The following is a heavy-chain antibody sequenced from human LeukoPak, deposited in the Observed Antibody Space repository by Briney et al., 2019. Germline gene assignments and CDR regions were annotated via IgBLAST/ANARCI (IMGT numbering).Heavy chain of an antibody. CDR3: ARGRAYCSGGTCTSPWFDP. D-gene: IGHD2-15*01. V-gene: IGHV4-34*01. CDR1: GDSFSDY. CDR2: INHSGST. Sequence: SETLSLTCALYGDSFSDYWTWIRHPPGKGLEWIGEINHSGSTDYNPSLKSRVTISVDASKNQFSLKLRSVTAADSAVYFCARGRAYCSGGTCTSPWFDPWGQGTLVTVSS. J-gene: IGHJ5*02.